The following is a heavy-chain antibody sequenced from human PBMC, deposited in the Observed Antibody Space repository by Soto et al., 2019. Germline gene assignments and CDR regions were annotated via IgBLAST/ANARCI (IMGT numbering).Heavy chain of an antibody. Sequence: EVQLVQSGGGLVQPGGSLRLSCAASGFTFSNYSMNWFRQSPAMGREWVSYITGSRSTIYYAASVRGRFTNSTDNARSSLYLQRNGQRDEDTAVYYCARAGHVPGALVDYWGQGNVVIVSS. V-gene: IGHV3-48*02. CDR3: ARAGHVPGALVDY. J-gene: IGHJ4*01. CDR1: GFTFSNYS. CDR2: ITGSRSTI. D-gene: IGHD2-2*01.